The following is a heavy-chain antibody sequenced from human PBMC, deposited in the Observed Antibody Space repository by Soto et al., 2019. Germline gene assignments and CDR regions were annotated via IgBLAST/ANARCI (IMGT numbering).Heavy chain of an antibody. D-gene: IGHD1-1*01. CDR2: MNRSGDI. V-gene: IGHV4-34*01. Sequence: QVQLRQWAAGLLKPSETLSLTCDVYGGSCSGYYWTWIRQPPGKGLAWSGEMNRSGDINYNPSLKNRVTITADTSENQFSLKVTSVTAADTDVYYCARWATYWGQGVLVAVSS. J-gene: IGHJ4*02. CDR3: ARWATY. CDR1: GGSCSGYY.